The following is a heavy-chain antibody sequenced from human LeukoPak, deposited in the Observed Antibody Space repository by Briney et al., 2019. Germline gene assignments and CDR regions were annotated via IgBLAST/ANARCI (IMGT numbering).Heavy chain of an antibody. CDR3: AKSVESAVTTNPFFDY. J-gene: IGHJ4*02. D-gene: IGHD4-17*01. CDR2: ISGSGGST. CDR1: GFTFSNYA. Sequence: GGSLRLSCAASGFTFSNYAMSWVRQAPGKGLEWGSVISGSGGSTYYADSVKGRFTLSRDNSKNTLYLQMNSLRAEDTAVSYCAKSVESAVTTNPFFDYWGQGTLVTVSS. V-gene: IGHV3-23*01.